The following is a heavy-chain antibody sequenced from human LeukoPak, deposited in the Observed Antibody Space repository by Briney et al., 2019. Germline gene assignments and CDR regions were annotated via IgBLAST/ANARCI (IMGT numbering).Heavy chain of an antibody. D-gene: IGHD2-15*01. V-gene: IGHV1-46*01. CDR3: AKWGLNCSGGSCYSPRNYYGMDV. J-gene: IGHJ6*02. Sequence: ASVKVSCKASGYTFTSYYMHWVRQAPGQGLEWMGIINPSGGSTSYAQKFQGRVTMTRNTSISTAYMELSSLRSEDTAVYYCAKWGLNCSGGSCYSPRNYYGMDVWGQGTTVTVSS. CDR1: GYTFTSYY. CDR2: INPSGGST.